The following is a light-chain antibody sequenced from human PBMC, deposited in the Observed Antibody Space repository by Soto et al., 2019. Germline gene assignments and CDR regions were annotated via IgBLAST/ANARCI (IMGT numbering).Light chain of an antibody. CDR1: QSVLYSSNNKNY. Sequence: DIVMTQSPDSLAVSLGERATINCKSSQSVLYSSNNKNYLAWYQQKPGQPPKLLIYWASTRESGVPDRFSGSGSGTDFTLTISSLQAEDVAVYYCQHYGDSLFTFGPGTKV. V-gene: IGKV4-1*01. J-gene: IGKJ3*01. CDR2: WAS. CDR3: QHYGDSLFT.